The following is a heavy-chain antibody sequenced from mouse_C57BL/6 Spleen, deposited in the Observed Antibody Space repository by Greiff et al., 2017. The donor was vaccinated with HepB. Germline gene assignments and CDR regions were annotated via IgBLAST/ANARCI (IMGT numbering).Heavy chain of an antibody. CDR1: GYTFTDYY. V-gene: IGHV1-26*01. CDR3: ARGNDYDNYAMDY. Sequence: EVQLQQSGPELVKPGASVKISCKASGYTFTDYYMNWVKQSHGKSLEWIGDINPNNGGTSYNQKFKGKATLTVDKSSSTAYMELRSLTSEDSAVYYCARGNDYDNYAMDYGGQGTSVTVSS. J-gene: IGHJ4*01. D-gene: IGHD2-4*01. CDR2: INPNNGGT.